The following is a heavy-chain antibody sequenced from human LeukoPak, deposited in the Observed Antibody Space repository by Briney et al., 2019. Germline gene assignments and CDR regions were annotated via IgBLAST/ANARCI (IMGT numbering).Heavy chain of an antibody. CDR1: GFTFTSYG. CDR2: ISAYNGNT. CDR3: ARDLTSGFDY. Sequence: GGSLRLSCAASGFTFTSYGISWVRQAPGQGLEWMGWISAYNGNTNYAQKLQGRVTMTTDTSTSTAYMELRSLRSDDTAVYYCARDLTSGFDYWGQGTLVTVSS. J-gene: IGHJ4*02. V-gene: IGHV1-18*01. D-gene: IGHD3-10*01.